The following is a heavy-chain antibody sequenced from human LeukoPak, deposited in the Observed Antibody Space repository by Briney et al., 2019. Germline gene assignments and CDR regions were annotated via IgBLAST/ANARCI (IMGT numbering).Heavy chain of an antibody. CDR3: ARLRRGY. CDR1: GLTVSSNH. V-gene: IGHV3-53*01. Sequence: GGSLRLSCAASGLTVSSNHMSWVRQAPGKGLGWVSLIKSDGTTEYADSVKGRFTISRDNSKNTLFLQMNSLRVEDTAVYYCARLRRGYWGRGTPVTVSS. CDR2: IKSDGTT. J-gene: IGHJ4*02.